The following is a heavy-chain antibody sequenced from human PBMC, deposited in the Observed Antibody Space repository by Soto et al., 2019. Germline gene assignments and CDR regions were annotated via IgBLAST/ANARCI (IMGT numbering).Heavy chain of an antibody. CDR1: GFTFSDYY. Sequence: QVQLVESGGGLVKPGGSLRLSCAASGFTFSDYYMSWIRQAPGKGLEWVSYISSSSSYTNYADSVKGRFTISRDNAKNSLYLQMNSLRAEDTAVYYCASGLERLYDYDDYYGMDVWGQGTTVTVS. V-gene: IGHV3-11*06. J-gene: IGHJ6*02. CDR3: ASGLERLYDYDDYYGMDV. D-gene: IGHD1-1*01. CDR2: ISSSSSYT.